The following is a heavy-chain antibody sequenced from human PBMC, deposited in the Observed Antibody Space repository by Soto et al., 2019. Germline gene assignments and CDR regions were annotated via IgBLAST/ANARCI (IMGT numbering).Heavy chain of an antibody. J-gene: IGHJ4*02. CDR1: GYTFTSYA. CDR2: INAGNGNT. CDR3: ARSRGYYGSGSYFWFDY. V-gene: IGHV1-3*01. Sequence: QVQLVQSGAEVKKPGASVKVSCKASGYTFTSYAMHWVRQAPGQWLECIGWINAGNGNTKYSQKFQGRVTITRDTSASTAYMELSSLRSEDTAVYYCARSRGYYGSGSYFWFDYWGQGTLVTVSS. D-gene: IGHD3-10*01.